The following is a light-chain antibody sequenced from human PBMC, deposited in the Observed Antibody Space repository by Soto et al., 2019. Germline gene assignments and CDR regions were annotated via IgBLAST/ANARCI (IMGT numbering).Light chain of an antibody. V-gene: IGKV1-33*01. CDR2: DAS. CDR3: QKHDGVPL. CDR1: QDISNH. J-gene: IGKJ3*01. Sequence: DIQLTQSPSSLSASVGDRVTITCQASQDISNHLNWYQQKPGKAPNLLIYDASDLETGVPSRFSGGGSGTFFSFSIHSLQPEDIATYYCQKHDGVPLFGPGTKVEIK.